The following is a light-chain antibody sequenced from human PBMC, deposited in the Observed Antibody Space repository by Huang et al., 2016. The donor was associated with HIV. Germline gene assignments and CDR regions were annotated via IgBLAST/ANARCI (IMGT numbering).Light chain of an antibody. J-gene: IGKJ1*01. CDR3: QQYSNWPPWT. CDR1: QSITVN. CDR2: DAS. V-gene: IGKV3-15*01. Sequence: TQSPDTLSVSPGERAILSCRASQSITVNLAWYQQRPGQPPRRLIYDASARATGIPARFSGWGSGTEFTLFINSVQSEDFAPYYCQQYSNWPPWTFGQGTTVDI.